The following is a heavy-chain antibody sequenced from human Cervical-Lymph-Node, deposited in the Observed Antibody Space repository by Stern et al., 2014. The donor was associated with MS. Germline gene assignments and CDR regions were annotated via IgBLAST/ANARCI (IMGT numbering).Heavy chain of an antibody. CDR3: ARDRAGRFDY. D-gene: IGHD6-13*01. J-gene: IGHJ4*02. CDR1: GFTFSSYS. CDR2: ISSSSSYI. V-gene: IGHV3-21*01. Sequence: EVQLVESGGGLVKPGGSLRLSCAASGFTFSSYSMNWVRQAPGKGLEWVSSISSSSSYIYYADSVKGRLTISRDNAKNSLYLQMNSLRAEDTAVYYCARDRAGRFDYWGQGTLVTVSS.